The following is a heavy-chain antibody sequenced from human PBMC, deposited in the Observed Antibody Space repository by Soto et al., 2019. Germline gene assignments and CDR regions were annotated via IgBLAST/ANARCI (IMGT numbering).Heavy chain of an antibody. Sequence: ASGKVSCKASGYTFTSCGSSWLRQAPGQGLEWMGWISAYNGNTNYAQKLQGRVTMTTDTSTSTAYMELRSLASDDRAVYYCARMATSGTLNWCDPWGQGTLVTYPQ. J-gene: IGHJ5*02. V-gene: IGHV1-18*01. CDR1: GYTFTSCG. CDR3: ARMATSGTLNWCDP. CDR2: ISAYNGNT.